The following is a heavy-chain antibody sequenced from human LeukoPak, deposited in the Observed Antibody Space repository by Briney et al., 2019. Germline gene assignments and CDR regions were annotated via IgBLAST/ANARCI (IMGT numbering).Heavy chain of an antibody. V-gene: IGHV4-31*03. J-gene: IGHJ4*02. CDR3: ARDAPWYMITFGGVIRGIYFDY. Sequence: SETLSLTCIVSGGSINTDVYYWTWIRKHPRKGLEWIGYIHNTGSTYNPTLKTRVTISKDTSANQFSLTLTSVTAADTAVYYCARDAPWYMITFGGVIRGIYFDYWGQGTLVTVSS. CDR2: IHNTGST. CDR1: GGSINTDVYY. D-gene: IGHD3-16*01.